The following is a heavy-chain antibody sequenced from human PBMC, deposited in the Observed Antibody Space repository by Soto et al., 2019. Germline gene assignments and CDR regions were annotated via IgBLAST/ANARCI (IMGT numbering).Heavy chain of an antibody. Sequence: QVQLVQSGAEVKKPGASVKVSCKASGYTFTSYGISWVRQAPGQGLEWMGWISAYNGNTNYAQKLQGRVTMTTDTSTSTADMERRSLRSDDTAVYYCARDRTDCSSTSCYFRYYYYYGMDVWGQGTTVTVSS. CDR2: ISAYNGNT. D-gene: IGHD2-2*01. CDR3: ARDRTDCSSTSCYFRYYYYYGMDV. J-gene: IGHJ6*02. V-gene: IGHV1-18*01. CDR1: GYTFTSYG.